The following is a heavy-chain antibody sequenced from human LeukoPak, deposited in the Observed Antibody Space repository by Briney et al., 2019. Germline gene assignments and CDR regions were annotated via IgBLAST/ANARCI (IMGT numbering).Heavy chain of an antibody. Sequence: PSETLSLTCAVYGGSFSTYYWSRIRQPPGKGLEWIGEINHRGSTTYNPSLESRVTISIDTSKNQFSLKLSSVTAADTAVYYCAGYYYGTENYHNHPNFDYWGQGTLVTVSS. CDR3: AGYYYGTENYHNHPNFDY. CDR2: INHRGST. J-gene: IGHJ4*02. D-gene: IGHD3-10*01. V-gene: IGHV4-34*01. CDR1: GGSFSTYY.